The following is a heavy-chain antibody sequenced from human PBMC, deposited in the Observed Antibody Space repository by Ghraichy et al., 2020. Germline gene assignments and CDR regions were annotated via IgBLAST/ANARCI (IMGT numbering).Heavy chain of an antibody. CDR2: MKQDGSKT. CDR3: ARDVWSSVDY. J-gene: IGHJ4*02. D-gene: IGHD3-3*01. V-gene: IGHV3-7*01. Sequence: GGSLRLSCAASGFTFSNFWMTWVRQTPGKGLEWVANMKQDGSKTYYVDSVKGRFTISRDNAKNSLYLQMNSLRVEDTAVYYCARDVWSSVDYWGQGTLVTVSS. CDR1: GFTFSNFW.